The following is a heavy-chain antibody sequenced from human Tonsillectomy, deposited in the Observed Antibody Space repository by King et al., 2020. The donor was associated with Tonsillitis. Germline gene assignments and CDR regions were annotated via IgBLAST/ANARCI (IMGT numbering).Heavy chain of an antibody. CDR2: ISGSGGST. D-gene: IGHD1-26*01. CDR3: AKVEVGTTLYFDY. J-gene: IGHJ4*02. CDR1: GFTFSSYA. Sequence: VQLVESGGGLVQPGGSLRLSCAASGFTFSSYAMNWVRQAPGKGLEWVSVISGSGGSTYYADSVKGRFTISRDNSKNTLYLRVNSLRAEDTAVYYCAKVEVGTTLYFDYWGQGTLVTVSS. V-gene: IGHV3-23*04.